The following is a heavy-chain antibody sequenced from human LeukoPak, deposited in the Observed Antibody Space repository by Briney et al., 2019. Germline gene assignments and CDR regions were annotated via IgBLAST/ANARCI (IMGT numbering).Heavy chain of an antibody. CDR1: GFSFSTYV. D-gene: IGHD2-8*01. V-gene: IGHV3-30*04. J-gene: IGHJ4*02. CDR2: ISLDGGAT. Sequence: GGSLRLSYAASGFSFSTYVMHWLRQAPGKGLEWVAGISLDGGATHYADSVRGRFTISRDESKSTLYLQMNTLRPEDTAVFYCAAEGGTSGHAGYFDYWGQGALVTVSS. CDR3: AAEGGTSGHAGYFDY.